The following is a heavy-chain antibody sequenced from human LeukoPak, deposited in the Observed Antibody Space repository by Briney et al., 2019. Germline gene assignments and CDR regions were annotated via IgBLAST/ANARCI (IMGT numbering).Heavy chain of an antibody. CDR1: GFKFDDYG. V-gene: IGHV3-21*01. CDR2: ISSSSSYI. Sequence: GGSLRLSCTASGFKFDDYGMTWVRQAPGKGLEWVSSISSSSSYIYYADSVKGRFTISRDNAKNSLYLQMNSLRAEDTAVYYCARDRGRASSSLKYWGQGTLVTVSS. J-gene: IGHJ4*02. CDR3: ARDRGRASSSLKY. D-gene: IGHD6-6*01.